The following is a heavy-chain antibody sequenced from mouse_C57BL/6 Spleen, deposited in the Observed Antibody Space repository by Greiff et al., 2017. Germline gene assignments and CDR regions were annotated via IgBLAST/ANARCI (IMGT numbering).Heavy chain of an antibody. CDR2: INYDGSST. CDR1: GFTFSDYY. J-gene: IGHJ3*01. V-gene: IGHV5-16*01. CDR3: AREGLTGAWFAY. Sequence: EVQVVESEGGLVQPGSSMKLSCTASGFTFSDYYMAWVRQVPEKGLEWVANINYDGSSTYYLDSLKSRFIISRDNAKNILYLQMSSLKSEDTATYYCAREGLTGAWFAYWGQGTLVTVSA. D-gene: IGHD4-1*01.